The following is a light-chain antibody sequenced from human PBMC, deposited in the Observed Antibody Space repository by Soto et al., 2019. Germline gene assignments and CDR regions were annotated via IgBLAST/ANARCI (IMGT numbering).Light chain of an antibody. CDR2: RAA. V-gene: IGKV1-33*01. CDR1: LDISSY. CDR3: QQSDNLPFT. J-gene: IGKJ3*01. Sequence: DIQMTQSPSSLSESVGDRVTITCQASLDISSYRSWYQQKPGKAPKLLIFRAANLHTGVPSRFSGGGSGTHFTFPITSLQPEDVATYYCQQSDNLPFTFGPGTKVDIK.